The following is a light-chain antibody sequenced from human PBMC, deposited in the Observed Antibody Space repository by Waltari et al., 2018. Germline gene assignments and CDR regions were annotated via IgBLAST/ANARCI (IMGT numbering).Light chain of an antibody. V-gene: IGLV1-47*01. J-gene: IGLJ3*02. CDR2: RDT. CDR1: SSNIVTNY. CDR3: AAWDDSLRFWV. Sequence: QSVLTQPPSASGTPGQGVTISCSGTSSNIVTNYVSWYQQVPGTAPKLLFSRDTQRPSGVPDRFSGSKSGTSASLAISGLRSEDEADYYCAAWDDSLRFWVFGGGTKLTVL.